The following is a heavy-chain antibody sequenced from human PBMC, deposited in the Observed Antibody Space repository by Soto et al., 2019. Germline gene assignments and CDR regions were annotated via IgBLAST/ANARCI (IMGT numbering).Heavy chain of an antibody. CDR1: GFTFSSYA. CDR3: ARAKVDTAMVILF. D-gene: IGHD5-18*01. V-gene: IGHV3-30-3*01. Sequence: PGGSLRLSCAASGFTFSSYAMHWVRQAPGKGLEWVAVISYDGSNKYYADSVKGRFTISRDNSKNTLYLQMNSLRAEDTAVYYCARAKVDTAMVILFWGQGTLVTVSS. CDR2: ISYDGSNK. J-gene: IGHJ4*02.